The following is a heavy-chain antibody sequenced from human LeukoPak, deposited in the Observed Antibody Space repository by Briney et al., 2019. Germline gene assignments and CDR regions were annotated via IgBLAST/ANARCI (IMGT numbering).Heavy chain of an antibody. Sequence: NHGESLKISCKGSGYSFTSYWIGWVRQMPGKGLEWMGIIYPGDSDTRYSPSFQGQVTISADKSISTAYLQWSSLKASDTAMYYCARHGMDHYYDSSGYFDYWGQGTLVTVSS. J-gene: IGHJ4*02. V-gene: IGHV5-51*01. CDR2: IYPGDSDT. CDR1: GYSFTSYW. D-gene: IGHD3-22*01. CDR3: ARHGMDHYYDSSGYFDY.